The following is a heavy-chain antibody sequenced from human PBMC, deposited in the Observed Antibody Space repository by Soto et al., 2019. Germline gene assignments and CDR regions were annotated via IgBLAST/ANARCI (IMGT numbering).Heavy chain of an antibody. CDR1: GFTFSDYY. D-gene: IGHD3-10*01. CDR2: ISSSGAYT. V-gene: IGHV3-11*05. Sequence: GGSLRLSCAASGFTFSDYYMSWIRQAPGKGLEWVSHISSSGAYTKYADSVKGRFTISRDSAKNSLSLQMNSLRAEDTAVYYCARDAMYYYDSGSHPLDYWGQGTLVTVSS. CDR3: ARDAMYYYDSGSHPLDY. J-gene: IGHJ4*02.